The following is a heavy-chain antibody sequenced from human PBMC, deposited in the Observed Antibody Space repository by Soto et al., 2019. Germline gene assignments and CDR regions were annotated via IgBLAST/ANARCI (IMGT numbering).Heavy chain of an antibody. V-gene: IGHV4-39*01. CDR3: ARLVDYGDDDAFDI. D-gene: IGHD4-17*01. CDR1: GGSISSSSYY. J-gene: IGHJ3*02. Sequence: QLQLQESGPGLVKPSETLSLTCTVSGGSISSSSYYWGWIRQPPGKGLEWIGSIYYSGSTYYNPSLTSRVTISVDTSKNQSSLKLSSVTAADTAVYYCARLVDYGDDDAFDIWGQGTMVTVSS. CDR2: IYYSGST.